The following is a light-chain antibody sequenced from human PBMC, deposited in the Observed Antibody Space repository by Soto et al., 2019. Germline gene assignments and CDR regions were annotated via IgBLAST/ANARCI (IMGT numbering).Light chain of an antibody. V-gene: IGKV1-5*01. J-gene: IGKJ2*01. CDR1: QSISSW. CDR3: QQYNSYSPSYT. CDR2: YAS. Sequence: DIQMTQSPSTLSASVGDRVTITCRASQSISSWLAWYQQKPGKAPKLLIYYASSLESGVPSRFSGSGSGTEFTLTISSLQPDDFATYYCQQYNSYSPSYTFGQGTKLEIK.